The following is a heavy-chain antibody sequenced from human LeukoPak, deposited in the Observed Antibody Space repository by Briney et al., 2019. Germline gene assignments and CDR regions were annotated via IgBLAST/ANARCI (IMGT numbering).Heavy chain of an antibody. CDR1: GYTFTSYG. CDR2: ISAYNGNT. Sequence: GASVKVSCKASGYTFTSYGISWVRQAPGQGLEWMGWISAYNGNTNYAQKLQGRVTMTTDTSTSTAYMELSSLRSEDTAVYYCARGESIAVVGYFDYWGQGTLVTVSS. V-gene: IGHV1-18*01. J-gene: IGHJ4*02. CDR3: ARGESIAVVGYFDY. D-gene: IGHD6-19*01.